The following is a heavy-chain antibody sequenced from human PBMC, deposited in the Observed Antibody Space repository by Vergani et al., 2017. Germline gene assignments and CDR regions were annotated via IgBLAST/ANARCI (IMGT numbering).Heavy chain of an antibody. CDR3: ARGSILLWFGEPFDP. V-gene: IGHV3-7*01. CDR1: GFTFSSYW. CDR2: IKQDGSEK. J-gene: IGHJ5*02. Sequence: EVQLVESGGGLVQPGGSLRLSCAASGFTFSSYWMSWVRQAPGKGLEWVANIKQDGSEKYYVDSVKGRFTISRVNAKNSLYLQMNSLRAEDTAVYYCARGSILLWFGEPFDPWGQGTLVTVSS. D-gene: IGHD3-10*01.